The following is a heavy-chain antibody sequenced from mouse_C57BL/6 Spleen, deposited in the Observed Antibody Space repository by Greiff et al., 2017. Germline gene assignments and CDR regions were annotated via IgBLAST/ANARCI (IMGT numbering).Heavy chain of an antibody. CDR2: IYPGDGDT. J-gene: IGHJ1*03. CDR1: GYAFSSYW. Sequence: VQLQESGAELVKPGASVKISCKASGYAFSSYWMNWVKQRPGKGLEWIGQIYPGDGDTNYNGKFKGKATLTADKSSSTAYMQLSSLTSEDSAVYFCARGYGSSWTYWYFDVWGTGTTVTVSS. CDR3: ARGYGSSWTYWYFDV. V-gene: IGHV1-80*01. D-gene: IGHD1-1*01.